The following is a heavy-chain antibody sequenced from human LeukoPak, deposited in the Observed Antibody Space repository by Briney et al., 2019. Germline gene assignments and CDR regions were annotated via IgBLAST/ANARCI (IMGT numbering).Heavy chain of an antibody. CDR1: GGSFSGYY. D-gene: IGHD3-10*01. CDR2: IYYSGST. CDR3: ARSKPMVRGVMGWFDP. Sequence: PSETLSLTCAVYGGSFSGYYWSWIRQPPGKGLEWIGYIYYSGSTNYNPSLKSRVTISVDTSKNQFSLKLSSVTAADTAVYYCARSKPMVRGVMGWFDPWGQGTLVTVPS. V-gene: IGHV4-59*01. J-gene: IGHJ5*02.